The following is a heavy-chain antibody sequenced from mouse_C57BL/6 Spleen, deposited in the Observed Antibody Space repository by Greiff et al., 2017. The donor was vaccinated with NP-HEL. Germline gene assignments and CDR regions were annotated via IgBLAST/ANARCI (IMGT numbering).Heavy chain of an antibody. CDR3: ARHEGDYDYRRNAMDY. CDR1: GYTFPEYT. Sequence: VQLQQSGAELVKPGASVKLSCKASGYTFPEYTIHWVKQRSGQGLEWIGWFYPGSGSIKYNEKFKDKATLTADKSSSTVYMELSRLTSEDSAVYFCARHEGDYDYRRNAMDYWGQGTSVTVSS. D-gene: IGHD2-4*01. V-gene: IGHV1-62-2*01. CDR2: FYPGSGSI. J-gene: IGHJ4*01.